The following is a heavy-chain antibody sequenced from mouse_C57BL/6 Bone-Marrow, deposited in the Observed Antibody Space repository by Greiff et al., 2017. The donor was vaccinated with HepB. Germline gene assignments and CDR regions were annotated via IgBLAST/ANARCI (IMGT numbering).Heavy chain of an antibody. V-gene: IGHV1-81*01. J-gene: IGHJ1*03. CDR2: IYPRSGNT. Sequence: VKVVESGAELARPGASVKLSCKASGYTFTSYGISWVKQRTGQGLEWIGEIYPRSGNTYYNEKFKGKATLTADKSSSTAYMELRSLTSEDSAVYFCAIYYYGSSLDVWGTGTTVTVSS. CDR3: AIYYYGSSLDV. CDR1: GYTFTSYG. D-gene: IGHD1-1*01.